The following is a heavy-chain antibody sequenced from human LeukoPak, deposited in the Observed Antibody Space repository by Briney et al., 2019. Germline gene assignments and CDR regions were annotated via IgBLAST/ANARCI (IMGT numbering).Heavy chain of an antibody. D-gene: IGHD3-16*01. CDR3: AKPVIPSAYQGTYYMDV. V-gene: IGHV3-30*02. CDR1: GLIFSSYG. J-gene: IGHJ6*03. Sequence: GGSLRLSCAASGLIFSSYGMHWVRQAPGEGLEWVAYIRHDESKTFYADSVKGRFTISRDNSKNTLYLQMHSLRAEDTALYYCAKPVIPSAYQGTYYMDVWGKGTTVTVSS. CDR2: IRHDESKT.